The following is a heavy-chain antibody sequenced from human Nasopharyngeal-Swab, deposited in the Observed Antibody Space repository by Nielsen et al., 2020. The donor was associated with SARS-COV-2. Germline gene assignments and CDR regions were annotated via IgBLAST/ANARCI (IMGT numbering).Heavy chain of an antibody. CDR1: GFTFSSYA. Sequence: RGSLRLSCAASGFTFSSYAMSWVRQAPGKGLEWVSAISGSGGSTYYADSVKGRFTISRDNSKNTLYLQMNSLRAEDTAVYYCARAPKLIAVAGDNWFDPWGQGTLVTVSS. J-gene: IGHJ5*02. V-gene: IGHV3-23*01. D-gene: IGHD6-19*01. CDR2: ISGSGGST. CDR3: ARAPKLIAVAGDNWFDP.